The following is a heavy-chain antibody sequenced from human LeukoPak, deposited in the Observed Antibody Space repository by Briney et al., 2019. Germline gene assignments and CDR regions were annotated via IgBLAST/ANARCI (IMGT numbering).Heavy chain of an antibody. CDR3: AKGSAMVTDLPFFDY. CDR1: GFTFDDYA. CDR2: ISWNTGSI. J-gene: IGHJ4*02. Sequence: PGGSLRLSCAASGFTFDDYAMHWVRQAPGKGLEWVSGISWNTGSIGYADSVKGRFTISRDNAKNSLYLQMNSLRTEDMALYYCAKGSAMVTDLPFFDYRGQGTLVTVSS. V-gene: IGHV3-9*03. D-gene: IGHD5-18*01.